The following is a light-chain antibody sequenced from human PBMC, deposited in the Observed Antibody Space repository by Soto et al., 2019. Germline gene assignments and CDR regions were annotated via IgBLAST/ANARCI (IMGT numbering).Light chain of an antibody. V-gene: IGLV2-11*01. Sequence: ALTQPRSVSESPGQSVTISCTGTSSDVGGYDYLSWYQQHPGKAPKLLIYGVSERPSGVPDRFSGSKSGSTASLTISGLQAEDEADYYCCSYSDTYTYVFGTGTKVTVL. CDR2: GVS. CDR3: CSYSDTYTYV. J-gene: IGLJ1*01. CDR1: SSDVGGYDY.